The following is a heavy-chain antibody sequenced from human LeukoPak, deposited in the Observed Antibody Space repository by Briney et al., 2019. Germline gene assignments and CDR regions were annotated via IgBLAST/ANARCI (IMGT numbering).Heavy chain of an antibody. V-gene: IGHV3-49*04. CDR1: GFTFGDYA. J-gene: IGHJ4*02. CDR2: IRSKAYGGTT. Sequence: PGGSLRLSCTASGFTFGDYAMSWVRQAPGKGLEWVGFIRSKAYGGTTEYAASVKGRFTISRDDSKNTLYLQMNSLKTEDTAVYYCTTVTAGFDYWGQGTLVTVSS. CDR3: TTVTAGFDY.